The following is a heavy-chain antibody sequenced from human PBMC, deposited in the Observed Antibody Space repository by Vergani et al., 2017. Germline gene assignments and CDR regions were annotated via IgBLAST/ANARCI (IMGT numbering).Heavy chain of an antibody. J-gene: IGHJ3*02. V-gene: IGHV1-3*01. CDR3: ARTRRQLLYLAANTLIDDAFDI. CDR1: GYTFTTYA. CDR2: INADNGNT. D-gene: IGHD2-2*02. Sequence: QVQLVQSGAEVKKPGASVKVSCKASGYTFTTYAMHWVRQAPGQRLEWMGWINADNGNTKYSQKFQGRVTITRDTSASTAYMELSSLRSEDTAVFYCARTRRQLLYLAANTLIDDAFDIWGQGTMVTVSS.